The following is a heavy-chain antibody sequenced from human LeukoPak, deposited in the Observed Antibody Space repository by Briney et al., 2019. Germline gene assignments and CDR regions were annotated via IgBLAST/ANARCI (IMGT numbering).Heavy chain of an antibody. J-gene: IGHJ6*03. CDR3: AKEGDYDILTGYYGHMDV. V-gene: IGHV3-30*02. CDR2: IRYDGSNK. D-gene: IGHD3-9*01. Sequence: GGSLRLSCSASGFTFSSYWMHWVRQAPGKGLEWVAFIRYDGSNKYYADSVKGRFTTSRDNSKNTLYLQMNSLRAEDTAVYYCAKEGDYDILTGYYGHMDVWGKGTTVTISS. CDR1: GFTFSSYW.